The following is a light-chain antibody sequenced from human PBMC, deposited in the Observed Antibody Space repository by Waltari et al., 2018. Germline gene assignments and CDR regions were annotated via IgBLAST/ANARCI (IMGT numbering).Light chain of an antibody. CDR2: GAS. CDR3: QQYNNWPPPVT. CDR1: QSVSSN. V-gene: IGKV3-15*01. J-gene: IGKJ1*01. Sequence: EIVMTQSPATLSVSPGERATLSCRASQSVSSNLAWYQQKPGQAPRLLIYGASTRDTGIPARFSGSGSGTEFTLTISSLQSEDFAVYYCQQYNNWPPPVTFGQGTKVEIK.